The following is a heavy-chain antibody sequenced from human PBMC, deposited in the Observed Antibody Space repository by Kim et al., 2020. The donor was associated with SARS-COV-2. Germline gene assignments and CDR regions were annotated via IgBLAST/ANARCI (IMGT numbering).Heavy chain of an antibody. Sequence: GGSLRLSCAASGFTFSDYWMSWVRRAPGKGLEWVANIKEDGSDKYYVDSVKGRFTISRDNAKNSLYLQMNGLTVEDTAVYFCATATVTNLPDYWGQGTLVTVSS. CDR2: IKEDGSDK. D-gene: IGHD4-17*01. CDR3: ATATVTNLPDY. J-gene: IGHJ4*02. V-gene: IGHV3-7*01. CDR1: GFTFSDYW.